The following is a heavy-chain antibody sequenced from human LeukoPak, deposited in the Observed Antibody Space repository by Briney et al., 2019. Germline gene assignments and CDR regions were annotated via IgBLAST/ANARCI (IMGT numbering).Heavy chain of an antibody. V-gene: IGHV1-69*13. D-gene: IGHD2-2*02. CDR1: GGTVSIYA. J-gene: IGHJ5*02. Sequence: SVTVSCTASGGTVSIYAISWVRQAPGQGLEWMGGIIPIFGTANYAQKFQGRVTITADESTSTAYMELSSLRSEDTAVYYCARTPRYCSSTSCYTGVSNWFDPWGQGTLVTVSS. CDR3: ARTPRYCSSTSCYTGVSNWFDP. CDR2: IIPIFGTA.